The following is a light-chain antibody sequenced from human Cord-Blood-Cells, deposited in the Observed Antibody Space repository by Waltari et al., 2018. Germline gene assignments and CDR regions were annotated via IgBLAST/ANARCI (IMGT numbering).Light chain of an antibody. V-gene: IGLV2-14*01. J-gene: IGLJ1*01. CDR3: SSYTSSSTPYYV. CDR1: SIDVGGYNY. CDR2: EVS. Sequence: QSALTQPASVSGSPGQSITISCTGTSIDVGGYNYVPLYQQPTGKAPKLMIYEVSNRPSGVSNRFSGSKSGNTASLTISGLQAEDEADYYCSSYTSSSTPYYVFGTGTKVTVL.